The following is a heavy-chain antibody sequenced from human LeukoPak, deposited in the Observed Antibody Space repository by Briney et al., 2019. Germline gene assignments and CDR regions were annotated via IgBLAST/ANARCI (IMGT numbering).Heavy chain of an antibody. CDR3: AREYQLPDYDAFDI. V-gene: IGHV1-18*01. J-gene: IGHJ3*02. CDR2: ISAFNGNT. CDR1: GYTFNTYG. Sequence: ASVKVSCKASGYTFNTYGISWVRQAPGQGLEWMGWISAFNGNTNYAQKFQDRVTMTTDTSTSTAYMELRSLRSEDTAVYYCAREYQLPDYDAFDIWGQGTMVTVSS. D-gene: IGHD2-2*01.